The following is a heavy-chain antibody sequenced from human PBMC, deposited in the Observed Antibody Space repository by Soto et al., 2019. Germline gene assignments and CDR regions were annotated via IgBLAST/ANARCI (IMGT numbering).Heavy chain of an antibody. CDR1: GFTFSGYW. J-gene: IGHJ4*02. D-gene: IGHD2-15*01. CDR2: IQDEGSEK. V-gene: IGHV3-7*01. CDR3: ARDGYCSGGRCYRRNDY. Sequence: EVQLVESGGGLVQPGGSLRLSCAASGFTFSGYWMTWARQAPGKGLEWVAQIQDEGSEKFYVDSVKGRFTISRDNADNLLYLQMNSLRAEDTAVYFCARDGYCSGGRCYRRNDYWGQGTLVIVSS.